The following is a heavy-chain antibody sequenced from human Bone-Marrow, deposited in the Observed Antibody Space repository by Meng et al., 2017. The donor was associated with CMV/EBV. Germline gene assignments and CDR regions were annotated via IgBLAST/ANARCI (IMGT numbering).Heavy chain of an antibody. V-gene: IGHV4-38-2*02. J-gene: IGHJ6*02. D-gene: IGHD1-26*01. CDR1: GYSISSGYY. Sequence: SETLSLTCTVSGYSISSGYYWGWIRQPPGKGLEWIGSIYHSGSTYYNPSLKSRVTISVDTSKNQFSLKLSSVTAADTAVYYCARVPKYSGSYSHYYYYGMDVWGQGTTVTVSS. CDR3: ARVPKYSGSYSHYYYYGMDV. CDR2: IYHSGST.